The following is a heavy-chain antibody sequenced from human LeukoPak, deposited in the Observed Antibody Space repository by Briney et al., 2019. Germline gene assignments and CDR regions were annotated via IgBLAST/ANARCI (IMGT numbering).Heavy chain of an antibody. Sequence: GSLRLSCAASGFIVNSYAMSWVRQAPGKGLAWVSLIYSDGVTQYADSVKGRFTISRDNSKNTLYLQMNSLRDEDTAVYFCARDRAEGKTWVEFDPWGQGTLVTVFS. CDR1: GFIVNSYA. CDR2: IYSDGVT. J-gene: IGHJ5*02. CDR3: ARDRAEGKTWVEFDP. V-gene: IGHV3-66*02.